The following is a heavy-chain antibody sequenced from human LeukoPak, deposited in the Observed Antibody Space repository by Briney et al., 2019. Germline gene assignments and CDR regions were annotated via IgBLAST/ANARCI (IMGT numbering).Heavy chain of an antibody. CDR2: INSDGSST. CDR1: GFTFSSYW. V-gene: IGHV3-74*01. D-gene: IGHD2-2*01. Sequence: PGGSLRLSCAASGFTFSSYWMHWVRQAPGKGLVWVSRINSDGSSTSYADSVKGRFTISRDNAKNTLYLQMNSLRAEDTAVYYCAKGEVVPAAPFDYWGQGTLVTVSS. CDR3: AKGEVVPAAPFDY. J-gene: IGHJ4*02.